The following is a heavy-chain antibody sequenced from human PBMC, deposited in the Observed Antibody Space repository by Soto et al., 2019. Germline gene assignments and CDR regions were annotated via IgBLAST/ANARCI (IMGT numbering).Heavy chain of an antibody. CDR2: IIPIFDIP. D-gene: IGHD2-21*01. CDR3: ARSPLGDDSDRDGLDN. CDR1: GGPYSKYS. J-gene: IGHJ4*02. Sequence: QVQLVQSGTEVKKPGSSVTVSCKASGGPYSKYSISWVRQAPGQGLEWMGRIIPIFDIPNYAQKFQGRVTITADKSTSTVYMDLSSLRSEDTAVYYCARSPLGDDSDRDGLDNWGQGTLVTVSS. V-gene: IGHV1-69*02.